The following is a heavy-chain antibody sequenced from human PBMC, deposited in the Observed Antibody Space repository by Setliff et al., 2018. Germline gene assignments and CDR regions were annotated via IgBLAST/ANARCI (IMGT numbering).Heavy chain of an antibody. CDR3: ASRTHPHVITGITQGGGWWYYYYMDV. J-gene: IGHJ6*03. D-gene: IGHD1-7*01. CDR1: GGTFNTYG. Sequence: GASVKVSCKASGGTFNTYGITWVRQAPAQGLEWMGGIIPGLGILDYAQKFQDRVTITADRSTSTAYMELSSLRSEDTAVYYCASRTHPHVITGITQGGGWWYYYYMDVWGKGTTVTAP. V-gene: IGHV1-69*10. CDR2: IIPGLGIL.